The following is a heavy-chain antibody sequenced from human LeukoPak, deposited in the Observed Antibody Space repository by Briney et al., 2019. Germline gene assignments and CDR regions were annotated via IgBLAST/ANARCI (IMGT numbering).Heavy chain of an antibody. V-gene: IGHV4-34*01. J-gene: IGHJ4*02. D-gene: IGHD2-15*01. CDR3: ARLGYCSGGSCYASIAFDY. Sequence: SETLSLTCAVYGGSFSGYYWSWIRQPPGQGLEWIGEINHSGSTNYNPSLKSRVTISVDTSKNQFSPKLSSVTAADTAVYYCARLGYCSGGSCYASIAFDYWGQRTLVTVSS. CDR2: INHSGST. CDR1: GGSFSGYY.